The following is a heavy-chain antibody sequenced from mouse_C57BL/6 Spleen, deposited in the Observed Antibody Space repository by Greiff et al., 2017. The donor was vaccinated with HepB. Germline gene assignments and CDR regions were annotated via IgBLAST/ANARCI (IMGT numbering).Heavy chain of an antibody. D-gene: IGHD2-5*01. CDR3: ATHYSNYEEGYYAMDY. V-gene: IGHV1-54*01. CDR2: INPGSGGT. Sequence: VQLQQSGAELVRPGTSVKVSCKASGYAFTNYLIEWVKQRPGQGLEWIGVINPGSGGTNYNEKFKGKATLTADKSSSTAYMQLSSLTSEDSAVYFWATHYSNYEEGYYAMDYWGQGTSVTVSS. CDR1: GYAFTNYL. J-gene: IGHJ4*01.